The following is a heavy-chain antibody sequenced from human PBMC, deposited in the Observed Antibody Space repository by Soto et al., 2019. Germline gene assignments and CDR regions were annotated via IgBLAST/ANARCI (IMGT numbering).Heavy chain of an antibody. V-gene: IGHV1-69*02. CDR2: IIPILGIA. J-gene: IGHJ6*02. D-gene: IGHD3-9*01. Sequence: QVQLVQSGAEVKKPGSSVKVSCKASGGTFSSYTISWVRQAPGQGLEWMGRIIPILGIANYAQKFQGRVTITADKSTSTAYMELSSLRSEDTAVYYCASRGNDILTASTYYYYYGMDVWGQGTTVTVSS. CDR1: GGTFSSYT. CDR3: ASRGNDILTASTYYYYYGMDV.